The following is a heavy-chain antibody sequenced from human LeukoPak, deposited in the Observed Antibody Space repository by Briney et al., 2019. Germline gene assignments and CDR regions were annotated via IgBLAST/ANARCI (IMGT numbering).Heavy chain of an antibody. D-gene: IGHD1-1*01. CDR1: GFTFSNYY. Sequence: GGSLRLSCVASGFTFSNYYMNWVRQAPGKGLEWVANIKQDGSEKYYVDSVKGRFTISRDNAKNSLYLQMNSLRAEDTAVYYCARGLPTSDAFDIWGQGTMVTVSS. CDR3: ARGLPTSDAFDI. CDR2: IKQDGSEK. V-gene: IGHV3-7*01. J-gene: IGHJ3*02.